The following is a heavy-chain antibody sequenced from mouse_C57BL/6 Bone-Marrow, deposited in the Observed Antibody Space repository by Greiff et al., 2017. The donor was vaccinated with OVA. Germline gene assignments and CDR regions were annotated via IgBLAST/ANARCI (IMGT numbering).Heavy chain of an antibody. CDR1: GYTFTDYN. V-gene: IGHV1-18*01. J-gene: IGHJ1*03. D-gene: IGHD2-3*01. Sequence: VQLKQSGPELVKPGASVKIPCKASGYTFTDYNMDWVKQSHGKSLEWIGDINPNNGGTIYNQKFKGKATLTVDKSSSTAYMELRSLTSEDTAVYYCARLGDGYYRYFDVWGTGTTVTVSS. CDR3: ARLGDGYYRYFDV. CDR2: INPNNGGT.